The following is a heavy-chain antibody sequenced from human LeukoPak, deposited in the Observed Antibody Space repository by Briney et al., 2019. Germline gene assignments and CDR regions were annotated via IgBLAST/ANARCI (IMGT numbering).Heavy chain of an antibody. Sequence: SETLSLTCAVYGGSFSGYYWGWIRQPPGKGLEWIGSIYYSGSTYYNPSLKSRVTISVDTSKNQFSLKLSSVTAADTAVYYCARRGRYFDWFTYYYMDVWGKGTTVTVSS. V-gene: IGHV4-34*01. CDR2: IYYSGST. D-gene: IGHD3-9*01. CDR1: GGSFSGYY. CDR3: ARRGRYFDWFTYYYMDV. J-gene: IGHJ6*03.